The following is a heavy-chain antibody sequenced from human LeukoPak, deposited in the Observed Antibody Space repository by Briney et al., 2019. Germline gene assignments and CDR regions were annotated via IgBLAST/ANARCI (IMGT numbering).Heavy chain of an antibody. J-gene: IGHJ4*02. V-gene: IGHV4-34*01. CDR1: GGSFSGYY. Sequence: PSETLSLTCAVYGGSFSGYYWSWIRQPPGKGLEWIGEINHSGGTNYNPSLKSRVTISVDTSKNQFSLKLSSVTAADTAVYYCARGRLLRKVAAAGKGWSHFNSWSQGTLVTVSS. CDR3: ARGRLLRKVAAAGKGWSHFNS. CDR2: INHSGGT. D-gene: IGHD6-13*01.